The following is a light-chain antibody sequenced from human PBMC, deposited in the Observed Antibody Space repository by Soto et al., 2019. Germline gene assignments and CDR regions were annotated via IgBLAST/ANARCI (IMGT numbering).Light chain of an antibody. J-gene: IGKJ1*01. CDR1: QSVTAGY. CDR3: RQYGNSPT. CDR2: ETS. Sequence: EIVLTQSPATLSLSPGESATLSFRASQSVTAGYFAWYQQKSGQAPRLIIYETSSRMTGVPDRFSGSGSGTDFTLTISRLEPEDFAVYFCRQYGNSPTFGQGTKVDIK. V-gene: IGKV3-20*01.